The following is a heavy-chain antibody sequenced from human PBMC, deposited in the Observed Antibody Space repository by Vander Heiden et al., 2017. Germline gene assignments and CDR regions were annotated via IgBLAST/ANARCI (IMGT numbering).Heavy chain of an antibody. V-gene: IGHV1-18*01. Sequence: QVQLVQSGAEVKKPGASVKVSCKASGYTFTSFGISWVRQAPGKGLEWMGWISAYNGDTSFAQNLQGRVTMTTDTSTSTTYMELRSLRSDDTAVYYCVRHLGTKSGIFWDYWGQGALVTVSS. J-gene: IGHJ4*02. CDR2: ISAYNGDT. D-gene: IGHD3-3*01. CDR1: GYTFTSFG. CDR3: VRHLGTKSGIFWDY.